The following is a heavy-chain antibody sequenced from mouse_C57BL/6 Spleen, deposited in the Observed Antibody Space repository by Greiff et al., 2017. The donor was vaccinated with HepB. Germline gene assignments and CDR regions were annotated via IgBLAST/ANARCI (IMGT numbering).Heavy chain of an antibody. D-gene: IGHD1-1*01. V-gene: IGHV1-82*01. Sequence: QVQLQQSGPELVKPGASVKISCKASGYAFSSSWMNWVKQRPGKGLEWIGRIYPGDGDTNYNGKFKGKATLTADKSSSTAYMQLSSLTSEDSAVCFCARSVVASYWYFDVWGTGTTVTVSS. CDR1: GYAFSSSW. J-gene: IGHJ1*03. CDR3: ARSVVASYWYFDV. CDR2: IYPGDGDT.